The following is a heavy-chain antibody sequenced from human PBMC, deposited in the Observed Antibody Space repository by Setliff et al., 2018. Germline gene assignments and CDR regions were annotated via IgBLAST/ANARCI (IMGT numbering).Heavy chain of an antibody. CDR2: ISVYSGNT. Sequence: ASVKVSCKASGYTFSSYAISWVRQAPGQGLEWLGWISVYSGNTDYAQGFQGRITMTTDPSTTTAYMELRGLKFDDAAVYYCARGGIYTEGYYYYMDVWGKGTTVTVSS. V-gene: IGHV1-18*01. CDR1: GYTFSSYA. D-gene: IGHD1-26*01. J-gene: IGHJ6*03. CDR3: ARGGIYTEGYYYYMDV.